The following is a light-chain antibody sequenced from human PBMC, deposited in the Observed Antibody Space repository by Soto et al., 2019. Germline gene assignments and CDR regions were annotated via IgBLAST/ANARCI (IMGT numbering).Light chain of an antibody. CDR2: AAS. J-gene: IGKJ1*01. V-gene: IGKV1-27*01. CDR1: QGISSY. Sequence: DIQMTQSPSSLSASVGDRVTITCRASQGISSYLAWYQQKPGIVPKLLIYAASTLQSGVPSRFSGSGSGTDFTLTISSLQPEDVATYYCQKYNSAPWTFGQGTKVDIK. CDR3: QKYNSAPWT.